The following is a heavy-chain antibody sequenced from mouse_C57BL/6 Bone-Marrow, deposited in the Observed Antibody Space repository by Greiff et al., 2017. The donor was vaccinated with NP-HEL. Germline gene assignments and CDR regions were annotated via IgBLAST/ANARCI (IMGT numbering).Heavy chain of an antibody. CDR3: ARHESYAMDY. V-gene: IGHV5-15*01. CDR1: GFTFSDYG. Sequence: EVKVVESGGGLVQPGGSLKLSCAASGFTFSDYGMAWVRQAPRKGPEWVAFISNLAYSIYYADTVTGRFTISRENAKNTLYLEMSSLRSEDTAMYYCARHESYAMDYWGQGTSVTVSS. J-gene: IGHJ4*01. CDR2: ISNLAYSI.